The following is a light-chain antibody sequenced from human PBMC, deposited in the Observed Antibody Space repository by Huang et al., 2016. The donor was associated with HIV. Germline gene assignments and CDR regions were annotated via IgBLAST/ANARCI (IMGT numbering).Light chain of an antibody. V-gene: IGKV3-20*01. J-gene: IGKJ2*01. CDR2: GAA. CDR3: HQYGTSPYT. CDR1: HNITSSS. Sequence: EIVLTQSPGTLSLSPGESATLSCRASHNITSSSLAWFQQRPGQTPRLLIYGAATRATGTPDRVSGSGSGTDFTLTIDNVPPGDFAIYFCHQYGTSPYTFGQGTQLEI.